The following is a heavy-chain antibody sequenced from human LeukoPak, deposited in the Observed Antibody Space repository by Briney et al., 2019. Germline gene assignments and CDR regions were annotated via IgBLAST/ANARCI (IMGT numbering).Heavy chain of an antibody. Sequence: GSLRLSCAASGFTFSSYSMNWVRQAPGKGLEWVSSISSSSSYIYYADSVKARFTISRDNAKNSLYLQMNSLRAEDTAVYYCARDKEWEPYYFDYWGQGTLVTVSS. CDR1: GFTFSSYS. CDR2: ISSSSSYI. V-gene: IGHV3-21*01. CDR3: ARDKEWEPYYFDY. J-gene: IGHJ4*02. D-gene: IGHD1-26*01.